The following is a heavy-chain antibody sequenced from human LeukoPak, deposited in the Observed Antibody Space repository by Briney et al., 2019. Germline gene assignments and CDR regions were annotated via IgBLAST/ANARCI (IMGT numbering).Heavy chain of an antibody. D-gene: IGHD3-22*01. CDR2: IIPILGIA. CDR1: GGTFSSYT. V-gene: IGHV1-69*04. Sequence: ASVKVSCKASGGTFSSYTISWVRQAPGQGLEWMGWIIPILGIANYAQKFQGRVTITADKSTSTAYMELSSLRSEDTAVYYCAREGGYYYDSSGYWIDYWGQGTLVTVSS. CDR3: AREGGYYYDSSGYWIDY. J-gene: IGHJ4*02.